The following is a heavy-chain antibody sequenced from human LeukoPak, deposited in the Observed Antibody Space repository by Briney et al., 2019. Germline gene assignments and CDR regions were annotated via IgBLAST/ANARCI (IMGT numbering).Heavy chain of an antibody. CDR2: INPSGGST. CDR3: AREVPGVYYYDSSGLFDY. Sequence: ASVKVSCKASGYTFTSYYMHWVRQAPGQGREGMGIINPSGGSTSYAQKFQGRVTMTRDTSTSTVYMELSSLRSESTPVYISAREVPGVYYYDSSGLFDYWGQGTLVSVSS. CDR1: GYTFTSYY. J-gene: IGHJ4*02. D-gene: IGHD3-22*01. V-gene: IGHV1-46*01.